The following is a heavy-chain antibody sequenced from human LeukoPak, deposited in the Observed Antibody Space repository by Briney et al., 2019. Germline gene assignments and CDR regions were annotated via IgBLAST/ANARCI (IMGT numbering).Heavy chain of an antibody. CDR3: AKVKHSRVQTLIRYYFDY. D-gene: IGHD6-13*01. CDR1: GFTFSSYG. CDR2: LRYDGSNK. Sequence: PGGSLRLSCAASGFTFSSYGMHWVRQAPGKGLEWVAFLRYDGSNKYYADSVKGRFTISRDNSKNTLYLQMNSLRAEDTAVYYCAKVKHSRVQTLIRYYFDYWGQGTLVTVSS. V-gene: IGHV3-30*02. J-gene: IGHJ4*02.